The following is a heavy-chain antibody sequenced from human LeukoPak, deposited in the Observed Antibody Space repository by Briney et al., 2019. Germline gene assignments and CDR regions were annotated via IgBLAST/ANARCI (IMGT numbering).Heavy chain of an antibody. CDR3: ARGCRYCSSTSCYFWFDP. J-gene: IGHJ5*02. CDR1: GYTFTGYY. CDR2: INPNSGGT. Sequence: ASVKVSCKASGYTFTGYYMHWVRQAPGQGLEWMGWINPNSGGTNYAQKFQGRVTMTRDTSISTAYMELSRLRSDDTAVYYCARGCRYCSSTSCYFWFDPWGQGTLVTVSS. D-gene: IGHD2-2*01. V-gene: IGHV1-2*02.